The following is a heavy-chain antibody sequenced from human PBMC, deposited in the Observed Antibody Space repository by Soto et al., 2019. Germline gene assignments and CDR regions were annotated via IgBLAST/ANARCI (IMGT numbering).Heavy chain of an antibody. V-gene: IGHV3-30*18. D-gene: IGHD3-22*01. CDR1: GFTFISYG. Sequence: GGSLRLSCAASGFTFISYGMHWVLQAPGKGLEWVAVISYDGSNKYYADSVKGRFTISRDNSKNTLYLQMNSLRAEDTAVYYCAKAGCDSSGYFFDCWGQGTLVTVSS. J-gene: IGHJ4*02. CDR2: ISYDGSNK. CDR3: AKAGCDSSGYFFDC.